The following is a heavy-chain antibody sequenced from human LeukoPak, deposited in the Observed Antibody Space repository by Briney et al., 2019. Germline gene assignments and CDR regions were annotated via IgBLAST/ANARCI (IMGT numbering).Heavy chain of an antibody. V-gene: IGHV3-9*01. J-gene: IGHJ4*02. CDR1: GFTFDDYA. CDR2: ISWNSGSI. Sequence: GGSLRLSCAASGFTFDDYAMHWVRQAPGKGLEWVSGISWNSGSIGYADSVKGRFTISRDNAKNSLYLQMNSLRAEDTAVYYCARDDEKYGSGSYYNVFSYWGQGTLVTISS. D-gene: IGHD3-10*01. CDR3: ARDDEKYGSGSYYNVFSY.